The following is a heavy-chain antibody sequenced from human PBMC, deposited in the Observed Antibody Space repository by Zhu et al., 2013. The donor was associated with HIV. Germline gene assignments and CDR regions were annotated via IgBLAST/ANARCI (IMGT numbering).Heavy chain of an antibody. CDR3: AREDRRLMTTLDY. CDR1: NYTFTAYY. CDR2: INPKSGGT. D-gene: IGHD4-4*01. Sequence: QVQVVQSGAEVKKPGASVKVSCKTSNYTFTAYYIHWVRQAPGQGLEWMGWINPKSGGTNYAQNFQGRLTMTRDTSIDTAYMELNSLESDDSAVYFCAREDRRLMTTLDYWGQGTLVTVSS. V-gene: IGHV1-2*02. J-gene: IGHJ4*02.